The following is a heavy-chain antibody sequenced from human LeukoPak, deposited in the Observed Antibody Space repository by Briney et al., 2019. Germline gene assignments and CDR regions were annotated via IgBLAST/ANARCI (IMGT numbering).Heavy chain of an antibody. CDR1: GGSISDYY. CDR2: MYTSGST. Sequence: SETLSLTCTVSGGSISDYYWSWIRQPPGKGLEWIGRMYTSGSTNHNPSLKSRVTMSVDPSKNQVSLTVTSVTTADTAVYYCARDTSGFPFGYWGQGILVTVSS. D-gene: IGHD5-12*01. J-gene: IGHJ4*02. CDR3: ARDTSGFPFGY. V-gene: IGHV4-4*07.